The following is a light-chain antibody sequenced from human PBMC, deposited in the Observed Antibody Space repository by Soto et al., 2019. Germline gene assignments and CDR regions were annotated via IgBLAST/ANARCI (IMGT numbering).Light chain of an antibody. CDR3: QQYNTWPRAT. CDR1: QSISSN. CDR2: RTS. Sequence: EMTQSKATLSAAQGERANLSCRGSQSISSNLAWYQQKPAQAPRLLMFRTSSRATGFPARFSGSGSGTEFNLTISSLQSEDFGVYYCQQYNTWPRATFGGGTKLDIK. V-gene: IGKV3-15*01. J-gene: IGKJ4*01.